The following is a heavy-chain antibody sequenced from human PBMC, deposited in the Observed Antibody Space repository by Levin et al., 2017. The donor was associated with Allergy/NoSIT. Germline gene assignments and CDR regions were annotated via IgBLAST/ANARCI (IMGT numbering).Heavy chain of an antibody. J-gene: IGHJ6*02. CDR3: ARLGIVGTSDYYGMDG. D-gene: IGHD1-26*01. Sequence: GGSLRLSCAASGFTFSSYSMNWVRQAPGKGLEWVSSISSSSSYIYYADSVKGRFTISRDNAKNSLYLQMNSLRAEDTAVYYCARLGIVGTSDYYGMDGWGQGTTVTVSS. CDR1: GFTFSSYS. V-gene: IGHV3-21*01. CDR2: ISSSSSYI.